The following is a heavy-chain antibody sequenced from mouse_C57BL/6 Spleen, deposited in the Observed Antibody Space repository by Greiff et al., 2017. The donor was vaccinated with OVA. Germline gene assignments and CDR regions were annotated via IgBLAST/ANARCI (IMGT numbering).Heavy chain of an antibody. Sequence: QVQLQQSGPELVKPGASVKISCKASGYTLTDYYINWVKQRPGQGLEWIGWIFPGSGSTYSNEKFKGKATLTVDKSSSTAYMLLSRLTSEDSAVFFCARWLTGMDYWGQGTTLTVSS. J-gene: IGHJ2*01. D-gene: IGHD2-2*01. CDR3: ARWLTGMDY. CDR1: GYTLTDYY. CDR2: IFPGSGST. V-gene: IGHV1-75*01.